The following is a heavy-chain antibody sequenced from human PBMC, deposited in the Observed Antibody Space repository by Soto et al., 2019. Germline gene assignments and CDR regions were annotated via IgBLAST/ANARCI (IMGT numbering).Heavy chain of an antibody. Sequence: PETLSLTCTVSDDFISSYYWNWIRQPAGKGLEWIGRVSTSGATNYNPSLESRVTMSVDTSKKQFSLKLTSVTAADTAVYFCASADYEILTGSYAMDVWGQGTTVTVS. CDR2: VSTSGAT. CDR1: DDFISSYY. D-gene: IGHD3-9*01. CDR3: ASADYEILTGSYAMDV. V-gene: IGHV4-4*07. J-gene: IGHJ6*02.